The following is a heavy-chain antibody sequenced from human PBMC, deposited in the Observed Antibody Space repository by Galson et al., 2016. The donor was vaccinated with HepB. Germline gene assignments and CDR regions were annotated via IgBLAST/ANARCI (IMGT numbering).Heavy chain of an antibody. CDR1: GFAFSSYA. CDR3: ANLRGGYSGPRYYDYYNGMDV. CDR2: ISDSGRTT. J-gene: IGHJ6*02. V-gene: IGHV3-23*01. D-gene: IGHD5-12*01. Sequence: SLRLSCAASGFAFSSYAMSWVRQAPGKGLEWVSAISDSGRTTYYTDSVKGRFTISRDNSRNTIHLQMNSLTAEDTAIYYCANLRGGYSGPRYYDYYNGMDVWGQGTTVTVSS.